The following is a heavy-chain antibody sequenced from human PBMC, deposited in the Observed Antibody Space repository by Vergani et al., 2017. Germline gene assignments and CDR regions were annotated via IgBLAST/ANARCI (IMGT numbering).Heavy chain of an antibody. CDR3: AREPPLTGFFDY. J-gene: IGHJ4*02. Sequence: QGQLVQSGAEVGKPGASVKISCKASGYTFTAYYIHWVRQAPEQGLEWVGVIIHEGFSTFYEQKFKGRVTITRETSTSTVYVEVTSLRSDATAVFYGAREPPLTGFFDYWGQGTLVTVSS. D-gene: IGHD3-9*01. CDR2: IIHEGFST. V-gene: IGHV1-46*03. CDR1: GYTFTAYY.